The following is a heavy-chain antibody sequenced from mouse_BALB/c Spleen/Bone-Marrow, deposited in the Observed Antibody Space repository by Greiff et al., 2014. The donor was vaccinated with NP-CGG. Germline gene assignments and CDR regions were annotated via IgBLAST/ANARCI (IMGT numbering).Heavy chain of an antibody. CDR1: GYTFTYYS. CDR3: VRENYDYGGDAMDY. Sequence: VQLEESAAELVRPGASVKMSCKTSGYTFTYYSMHWVKQRPGQGLEWIGYINPSSGYTDYNQKFKDKTTLTTDKSSSTNYLQLSSLTSEDSAVYCCVRENYDYGGDAMDYWGQGTSVTVSS. D-gene: IGHD2-4*01. J-gene: IGHJ4*01. V-gene: IGHV1-4*02. CDR2: INPSSGYT.